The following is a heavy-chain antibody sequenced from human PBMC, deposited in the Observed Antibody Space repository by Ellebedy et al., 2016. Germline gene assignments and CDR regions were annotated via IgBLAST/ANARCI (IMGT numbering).Heavy chain of an antibody. V-gene: IGHV1-18*04. J-gene: IGHJ6*02. CDR1: GYTFTTFS. CDR3: ATYYYGSGTYYKRGMDV. D-gene: IGHD3-10*01. CDR2: VNTFSGNT. Sequence: ASVKVSXXASGYTFTTFSITWVRQVPGQGLEWMGFVNTFSGNTKFAQKFQGRVSMTTDSSTHTAYMDLRSLRSEDTAVYYCATYYYGSGTYYKRGMDVWGQGTTVTVSS.